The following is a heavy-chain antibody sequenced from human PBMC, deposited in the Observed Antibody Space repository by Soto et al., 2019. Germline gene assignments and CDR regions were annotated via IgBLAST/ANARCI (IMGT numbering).Heavy chain of an antibody. V-gene: IGHV3-23*01. CDR1: GFTFSNCA. CDR2: IGGIGQYT. J-gene: IGHJ6*02. Sequence: PGGSLRLSCAASGFTFSNCAMNWVRQAPGKGLEGVSIIGGIGQYTFYADSVKGRFTFSRDNSKNTMYLEMNNLRAEDTAIYFCAKGGTSHIYGIDVRGPGTTVTVSS. CDR3: AKGGTSHIYGIDV. D-gene: IGHD3-16*01.